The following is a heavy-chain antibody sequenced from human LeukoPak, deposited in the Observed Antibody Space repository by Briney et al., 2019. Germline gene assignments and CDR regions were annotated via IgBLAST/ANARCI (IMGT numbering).Heavy chain of an antibody. CDR2: ISGSGGST. CDR3: AKVGTSTTVTTDY. J-gene: IGHJ4*02. V-gene: IGHV3-23*01. Sequence: GGSRRLSCAASGFTFSSYAMSWVRQAPGKGLEWVSAISGSGGSTYYADSVKGRFTISRDNSKNTLYLQMNSLRAEDTAVYYCAKVGTSTTVTTDYWGQGTLVTVSS. CDR1: GFTFSSYA. D-gene: IGHD4-17*01.